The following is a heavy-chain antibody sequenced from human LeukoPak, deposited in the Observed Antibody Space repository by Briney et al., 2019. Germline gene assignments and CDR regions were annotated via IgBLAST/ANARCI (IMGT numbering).Heavy chain of an antibody. CDR1: GGSISNSRYY. CDR2: IYYSGST. J-gene: IGHJ4*02. D-gene: IGHD6-19*01. V-gene: IGHV4-39*01. Sequence: PSETLSLTCTVSGGSISNSRYYWGWIRQPPGKGLEWFGSIYYSGSTYYNPSLKSRVTISVDTSKNQFSLKLSSVTAADTAVYYCASSSGWYNGFDYWGQGTLVTVSS. CDR3: ASSSGWYNGFDY.